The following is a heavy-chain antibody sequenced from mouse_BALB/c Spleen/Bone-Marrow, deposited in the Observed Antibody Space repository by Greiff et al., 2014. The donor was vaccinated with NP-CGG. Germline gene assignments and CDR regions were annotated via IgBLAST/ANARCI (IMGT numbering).Heavy chain of an antibody. J-gene: IGHJ2*01. CDR1: GFNIKDTY. D-gene: IGHD1-1*01. Sequence: VQLQQSGAELVKPGASVKLSCTASGFNIKDTYMHWVKQRPEQGLEWIGRIDPANGNSKYDPKFQGKATITADTSSNTAYLQLSSLTSEDTDVYYCAFITTVVEYYFDYWGQGTTLTVSS. CDR3: AFITTVVEYYFDY. CDR2: IDPANGNS. V-gene: IGHV14-3*02.